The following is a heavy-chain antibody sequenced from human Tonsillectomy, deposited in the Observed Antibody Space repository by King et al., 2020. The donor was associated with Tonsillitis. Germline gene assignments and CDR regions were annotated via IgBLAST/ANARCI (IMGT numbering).Heavy chain of an antibody. CDR3: ARRLGYCSGGSCYGIDP. CDR1: GGSISSGDYY. V-gene: IGHV4-30-4*01. J-gene: IGHJ5*02. Sequence: QLQESGPGLVKPSQTLSLTCTVSGGSISSGDYYWSWIRQPPGKGLEWIGYIYYSGRTYYNPSLKSRVTISLDTSKNQFSLKLSSVTAADTAVYYCARRLGYCSGGSCYGIDPWGQGTLVTVSS. D-gene: IGHD2-15*01. CDR2: IYYSGRT.